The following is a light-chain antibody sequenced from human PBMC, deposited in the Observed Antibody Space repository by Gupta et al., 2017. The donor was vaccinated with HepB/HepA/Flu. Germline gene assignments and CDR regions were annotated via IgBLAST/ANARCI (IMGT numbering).Light chain of an antibody. CDR2: GES. CDR3: QQYGSSPLT. Sequence: EIVLTQSPGTLSLSPGERATLSCRASQSVSSSYLAWYQQKPGQAPRLLIYGESSREKGIPDRFSGSGSGTDFTLTISRLEPEDFAVYYCQQYGSSPLTFGPGTKVDIK. J-gene: IGKJ3*01. V-gene: IGKV3-20*01. CDR1: QSVSSSY.